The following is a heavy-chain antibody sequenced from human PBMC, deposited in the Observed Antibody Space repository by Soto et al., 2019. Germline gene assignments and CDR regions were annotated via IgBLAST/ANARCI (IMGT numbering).Heavy chain of an antibody. CDR2: IYYSGST. V-gene: IGHV4-39*01. Sequence: QLQLQESGPGLVKPSETLSLTCTVSGGSISSSSYYWGWIRQPPGKGLEWIGSIYYSGSTYYNPSLKSRVTISVDTSKNQFSLKLSSVTAADTAVYYCARHKGHGDAVVSYYFDYWGQGTLVTVSS. D-gene: IGHD4-17*01. J-gene: IGHJ4*02. CDR3: ARHKGHGDAVVSYYFDY. CDR1: GGSISSSSYY.